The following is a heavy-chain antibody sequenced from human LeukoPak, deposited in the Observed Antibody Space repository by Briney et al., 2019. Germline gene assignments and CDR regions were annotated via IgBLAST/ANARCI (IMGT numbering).Heavy chain of an antibody. CDR3: ARDRRFSTVTTYVEYFDY. D-gene: IGHD4-17*01. V-gene: IGHV4-59*01. CDR1: GGSISGYY. CDR2: IYYSGST. Sequence: SETLSLTCTVSGGSISGYYWSWIRQPPGKGLEWVGYIYYSGSTNYNPSLKSRVTISVDTSKNQFSLKLSSVTAADTAVYYCARDRRFSTVTTYVEYFDYWGQGTLVTVSS. J-gene: IGHJ4*02.